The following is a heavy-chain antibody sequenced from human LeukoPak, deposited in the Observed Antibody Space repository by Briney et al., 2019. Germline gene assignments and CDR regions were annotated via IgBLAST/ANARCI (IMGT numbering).Heavy chain of an antibody. D-gene: IGHD3-10*01. Sequence: ASVKVSCKVSGYSLTELSMHWVRQAPGKGLEWMGGFDPETGETNYAQKFQGRVTMTEDTSTDTAYMGLTSLRSEDTAVYYCATDLTQIPWFGESPTRWGQGTLVTVSS. CDR1: GYSLTELS. V-gene: IGHV1-24*01. CDR3: ATDLTQIPWFGESPTR. CDR2: FDPETGET. J-gene: IGHJ4*02.